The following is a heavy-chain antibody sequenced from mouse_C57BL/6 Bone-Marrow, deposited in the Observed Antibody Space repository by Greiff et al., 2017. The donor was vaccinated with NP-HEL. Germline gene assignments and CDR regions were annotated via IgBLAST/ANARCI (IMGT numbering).Heavy chain of an antibody. CDR2: INPSNGGT. V-gene: IGHV1-53*01. CDR1: GYTFTSYW. CDR3: ARSGYSGSSFYWYFDV. D-gene: IGHD1-1*01. J-gene: IGHJ1*03. Sequence: QVQLQQPGTELVKPGASVKLSCKASGYTFTSYWMHWVKQRPGQGLEWIGNINPSNGGTNYNEKFKSKATLTVDKSSSTAYMQLSSLTSEDSAVYYCARSGYSGSSFYWYFDVWGTGTTVTVSS.